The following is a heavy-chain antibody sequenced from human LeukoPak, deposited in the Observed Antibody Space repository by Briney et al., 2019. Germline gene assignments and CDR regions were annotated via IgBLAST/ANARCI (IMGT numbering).Heavy chain of an antibody. J-gene: IGHJ3*02. D-gene: IGHD3-10*01. CDR2: IYYSGST. V-gene: IGHV4-59*01. CDR3: AREPITMVRGPDAFDI. Sequence: SETLSLTCTVSGGSISNYYWNWIRQTPGKGLEWIGYIYYSGSTSFNPSLKSRVSISVDTSRNQFSLKLSSVTAADTAVYYCAREPITMVRGPDAFDIWGQGTMVTVSS. CDR1: GGSISNYY.